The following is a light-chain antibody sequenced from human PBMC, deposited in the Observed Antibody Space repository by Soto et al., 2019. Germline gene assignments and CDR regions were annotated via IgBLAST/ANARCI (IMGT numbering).Light chain of an antibody. CDR3: QRYGSSVT. CDR1: QSFSSYY. J-gene: IGKJ4*01. Sequence: EIVFTQSPATLSLSPGERATLSCRASQSFSSYYLAWYQQKPGQAPRLPIYGASSRAPGTPDRFSGSGSGTDFSLTISRLEPEDFAVYFCQRYGSSVTFGGGTKV. V-gene: IGKV3-20*01. CDR2: GAS.